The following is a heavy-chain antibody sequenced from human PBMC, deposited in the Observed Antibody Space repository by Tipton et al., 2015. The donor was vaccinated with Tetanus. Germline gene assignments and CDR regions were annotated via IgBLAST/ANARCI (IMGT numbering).Heavy chain of an antibody. CDR3: ARGGSYSYGPRGFDL. D-gene: IGHD5-18*01. CDR2: INHSGST. J-gene: IGHJ2*01. V-gene: IGHV4-61*08. Sequence: GLVKPSETLSLTCSVSGGSLRSGDHYWSWIRQSPGKGLEWIGEINHSGSTTYSPSFKSRVTISVDTPKNQFSLKLTSLTVADTAVYYCARGGSYSYGPRGFDLWGRGTLVTVSS. CDR1: GGSLRSGDHY.